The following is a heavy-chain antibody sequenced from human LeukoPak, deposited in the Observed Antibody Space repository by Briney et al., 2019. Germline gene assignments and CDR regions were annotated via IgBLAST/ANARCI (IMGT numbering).Heavy chain of an antibody. Sequence: GGSLRLSCAASGFTFSSYSMNWVRQAPGKGLEWVSSISSSSSYIYYAGSVKGRFTISRDNAKNSLYLQMNSLRAEGTAVYYCARSQTSYSPFDYWGQGTLVTVSS. J-gene: IGHJ4*02. D-gene: IGHD1-26*01. CDR2: ISSSSSYI. CDR3: ARSQTSYSPFDY. V-gene: IGHV3-21*01. CDR1: GFTFSSYS.